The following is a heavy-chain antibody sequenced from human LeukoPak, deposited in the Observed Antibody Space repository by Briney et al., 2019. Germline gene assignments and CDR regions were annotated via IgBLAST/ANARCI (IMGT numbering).Heavy chain of an antibody. CDR2: IWYDGSNK. J-gene: IGHJ6*02. V-gene: IGHV3-33*01. Sequence: GGSLRLSCAASGFTFSSYGMHWVRQAPGKGLEWVAVIWYDGSNKYYADSVKGRFTISRDNSKNTLYLQMNSLRAEDTAVCYCATTRIPSFYYYGMDVWGQGTTVTVSS. CDR3: ATTRIPSFYYYGMDV. CDR1: GFTFSSYG. D-gene: IGHD2-21*01.